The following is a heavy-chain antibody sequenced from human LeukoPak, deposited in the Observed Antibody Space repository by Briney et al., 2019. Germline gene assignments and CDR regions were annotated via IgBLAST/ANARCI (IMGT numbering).Heavy chain of an antibody. Sequence: GGSLRLSCVASGXLVSSNYVSWVRQAPGKGLEWVSFIDSTGSTYYADSVKGGFTISRDNSRNTLYLQMNSLRAEDTAVYYCAKDQYGEAFDIWGPGTMVTVSS. V-gene: IGHV3-53*01. CDR2: IDSTGST. D-gene: IGHD4-17*01. CDR3: AKDQYGEAFDI. CDR1: GXLVSSNY. J-gene: IGHJ3*02.